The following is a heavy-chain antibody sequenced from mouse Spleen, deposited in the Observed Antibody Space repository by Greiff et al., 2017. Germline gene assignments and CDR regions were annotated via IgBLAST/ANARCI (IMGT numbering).Heavy chain of an antibody. CDR2: IYPGSGST. V-gene: IGHV1-55*01. CDR1: GYTFTRYW. Sequence: QVQLQQPGAELVKPGASVKMSCKASGYTFTRYWIPWVKQRPGQGLAWIGDIYPGSGSTNYNEKFKSKATLTVDTSSSTAYMELRSLTSEDTAVYYCARGLLLVFDYWGQGTTLTVSS. J-gene: IGHJ2*01. CDR3: ARGLLLVFDY. D-gene: IGHD1-1*01.